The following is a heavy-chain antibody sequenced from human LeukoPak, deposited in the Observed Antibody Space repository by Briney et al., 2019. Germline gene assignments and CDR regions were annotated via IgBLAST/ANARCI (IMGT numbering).Heavy chain of an antibody. V-gene: IGHV4-34*01. D-gene: IGHD2-2*01. Sequence: SETLSLTCTVSGGSISSYYWSWIRQPPGKGLEWIGEINHSGSTNYDPSLKSRVTISVDTSKNQFSLKLSSVTAADTAVYYCARGLFVVVPAAIVWFDPWGQGTLVTVSS. CDR2: INHSGST. CDR3: ARGLFVVVPAAIVWFDP. CDR1: GGSISSYY. J-gene: IGHJ5*02.